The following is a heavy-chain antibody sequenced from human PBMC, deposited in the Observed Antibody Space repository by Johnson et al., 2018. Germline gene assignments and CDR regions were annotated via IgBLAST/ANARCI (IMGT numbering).Heavy chain of an antibody. J-gene: IGHJ3*01. CDR3: AKERPDRVGAFDV. CDR2: ISYDGHNK. CDR1: QFTFSRHG. V-gene: IGHV3-30*18. D-gene: IGHD3-22*01. Sequence: VQLVESGGGVVQPGRSLRLSCAASQFTFSRHGMYWVRQAPGKGLEWLAFISYDGHNKHVAASVKGRFTISRDNSKNPLYLQMNRLGTEDTAVYYCAKERPDRVGAFDVWGQGTMVIFSS.